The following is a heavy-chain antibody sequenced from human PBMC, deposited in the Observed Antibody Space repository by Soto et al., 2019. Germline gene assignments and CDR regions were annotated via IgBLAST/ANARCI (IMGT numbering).Heavy chain of an antibody. D-gene: IGHD3-16*01. V-gene: IGHV3-30*18. CDR1: GFTFSSYG. Sequence: QVQLVESGGGVVQPGRSLRLSCAASGFTFSSYGMHWVRQAPGKGLEWVAVISYDGSNKYYADSVKGRFTISRDNFKDPVVPAMDRLEGGGPGWYYRGKGEGGLRGQGTLVTVSS. CDR3: GKGEGGL. J-gene: IGHJ4*02. CDR2: ISYDGSNK.